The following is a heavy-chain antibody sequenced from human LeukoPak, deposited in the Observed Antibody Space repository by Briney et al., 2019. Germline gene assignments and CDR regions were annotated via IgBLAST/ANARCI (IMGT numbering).Heavy chain of an antibody. D-gene: IGHD1-1*01. CDR3: ASYRYNWNDAGDY. Sequence: SETLSLTCTVSGGSISSGSYYWSWIRQPAGKGLEWIGRIYTSGSTNYNPSLKSRVTISVDTSKNQFSLKLSSVTAADTAVYYCASYRYNWNDAGDYWGQGTLVTVSS. V-gene: IGHV4-61*02. J-gene: IGHJ4*02. CDR1: GGSISSGSYY. CDR2: IYTSGST.